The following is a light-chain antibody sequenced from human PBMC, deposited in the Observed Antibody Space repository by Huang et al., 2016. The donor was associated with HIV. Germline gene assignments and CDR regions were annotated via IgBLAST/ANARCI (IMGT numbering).Light chain of an antibody. J-gene: IGKJ2*01. CDR2: GAS. Sequence: EIVLTQSPGTLSLSPGERVTLSCRASERISSNPVAWYQHKSGQAPRLLIYGASTRATGIADRFSGSGSGTDFTLSISRLEPEDFAVYYCQQYGGSPRYTFGQGTKLEI. CDR1: ERISSNP. V-gene: IGKV3-20*01. CDR3: QQYGGSPRYT.